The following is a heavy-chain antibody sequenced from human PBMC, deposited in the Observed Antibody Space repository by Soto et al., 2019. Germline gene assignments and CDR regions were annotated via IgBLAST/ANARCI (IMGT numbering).Heavy chain of an antibody. V-gene: IGHV1-18*01. CDR1: GYTFSSYA. J-gene: IGHJ6*02. Sequence: QVQLVQSGAEVKKPGASVKVSCKASGYTFSSYAISWVRQAPGHGLEWMGWISAYNGDTNYAQQFQDRVTMTTDTSTRTAYMDMRSLRSDDTAVYYCASGRRFYDALDQYYYYGMDVWGQGTTVTVSS. CDR3: ASGRRFYDALDQYYYYGMDV. D-gene: IGHD3-22*01. CDR2: ISAYNGDT.